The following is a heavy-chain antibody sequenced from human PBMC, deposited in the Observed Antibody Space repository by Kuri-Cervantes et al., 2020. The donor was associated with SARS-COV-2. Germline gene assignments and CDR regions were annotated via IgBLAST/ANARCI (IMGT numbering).Heavy chain of an antibody. V-gene: IGHV1-2*02. CDR1: GYTFTSYG. CDR2: INPDGGT. D-gene: IGHD5-18*01. CDR3: ARNRRTGGYSFGFDL. Sequence: GGSLRLSCKASGYTFTSYGIAWVRQAPGQGPEWMGWINPDGGTNSAQKFQGRVTMTRDTSTSTVHMELSRLRFDDTAVFYCARNRRTGGYSFGFDLWGQGTLVTVSS. J-gene: IGHJ4*02.